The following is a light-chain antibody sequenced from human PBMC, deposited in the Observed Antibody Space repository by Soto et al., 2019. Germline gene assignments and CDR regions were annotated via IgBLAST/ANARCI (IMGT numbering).Light chain of an antibody. CDR3: QDYGGSRGVYT. J-gene: IGKJ2*01. Sequence: ETVLTQSPGTLSLSPGERATLSCRASQSINNIYLAWYQQKPGQAPRLLIYGTSRRATDIPDRFSGSRSGTDFTLTISRLEPEDFAVYYCQDYGGSRGVYTLGQGTKLELK. CDR2: GTS. CDR1: QSINNIY. V-gene: IGKV3-20*01.